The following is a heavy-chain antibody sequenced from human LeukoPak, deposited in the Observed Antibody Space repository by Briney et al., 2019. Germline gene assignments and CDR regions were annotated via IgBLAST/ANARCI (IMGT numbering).Heavy chain of an antibody. Sequence: GESLKISCKGSGYTFTSYYMHWVRQAPGQGLEWMGIINPSGGSTSYAQKFQGRVTMTRDTSTSTVYMELSSLRSEDTAVYYCARRETRSGSPFDYWGQGTLVTVSS. V-gene: IGHV1-46*01. J-gene: IGHJ4*02. CDR2: INPSGGST. D-gene: IGHD2-15*01. CDR3: ARRETRSGSPFDY. CDR1: GYTFTSYY.